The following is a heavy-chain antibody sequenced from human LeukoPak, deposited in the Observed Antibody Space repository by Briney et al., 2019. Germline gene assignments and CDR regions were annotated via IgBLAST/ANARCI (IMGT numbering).Heavy chain of an antibody. CDR1: GFAFSSYG. CDR2: ISGSGGST. V-gene: IGHV3-23*01. D-gene: IGHD5-12*01. CDR3: AKGPLLEWLRYFLFDY. Sequence: GGSLRLSCAASGFAFSSYGMSWVRQAPGKGLEWVSAISGSGGSTYYADSVKGRFTISRDNSKNTLYLQMNSLRAEDTAVYYCAKGPLLEWLRYFLFDYWGQGTLVTVSS. J-gene: IGHJ4*02.